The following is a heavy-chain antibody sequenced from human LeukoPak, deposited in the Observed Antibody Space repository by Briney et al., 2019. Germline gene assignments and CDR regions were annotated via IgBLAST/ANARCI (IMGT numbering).Heavy chain of an antibody. V-gene: IGHV4-39*01. CDR2: ISYSGST. CDR3: ARHLAYDFWSGPSPSLDY. CDR1: GGSLSSRNYY. Sequence: SETLSLTCSVSGGSLSSRNYYWGWIRQPPGKGLEWIGSISYSGSTYYNPSLQSRVTILVDTSKNQFSLRVSSVTAADTALYYCARHLAYDFWSGPSPSLDYWDQGALVTVSS. D-gene: IGHD3-3*01. J-gene: IGHJ4*02.